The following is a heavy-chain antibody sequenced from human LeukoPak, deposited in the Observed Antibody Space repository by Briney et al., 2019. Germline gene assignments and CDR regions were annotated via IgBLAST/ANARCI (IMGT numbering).Heavy chain of an antibody. CDR3: ARVKGHVDY. V-gene: IGHV4-34*01. J-gene: IGHJ4*02. Sequence: TSETLSLTCAVYGGSFSGYYWSWIRQPPGKGLEWMGEINHSGSTNYNPSLKSRVTIPVYTYKTQFSLKLSSVTAADTAVYYWARVKGHVDYWGQGTLVTVSS. CDR1: GGSFSGYY. CDR2: INHSGST.